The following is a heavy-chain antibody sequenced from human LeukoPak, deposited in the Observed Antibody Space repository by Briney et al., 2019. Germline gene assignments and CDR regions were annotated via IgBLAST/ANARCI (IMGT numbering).Heavy chain of an antibody. Sequence: GGSLRLSCAASGFTFSSYAMSWVRQAPGKGLEWVSAISGSGGSTYYADSVEGRFTISRDNSKNTLYLQMNSLRAEDTAVYYCAKGIVGATRKINFFDYWGQGTLVTVSS. V-gene: IGHV3-23*01. CDR2: ISGSGGST. CDR3: AKGIVGATRKINFFDY. D-gene: IGHD1-26*01. J-gene: IGHJ4*02. CDR1: GFTFSSYA.